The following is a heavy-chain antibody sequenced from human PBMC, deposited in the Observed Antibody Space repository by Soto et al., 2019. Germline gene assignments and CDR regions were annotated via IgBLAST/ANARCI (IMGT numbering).Heavy chain of an antibody. J-gene: IGHJ4*02. Sequence: PSETLSLTCTVSGGSISSSSYYWGWIRQPPGKGLEWIGEINHSGSTNYNPSLKSRVTISVDTSKNQFSLKLSSVTAADTAVYYCASSSPSITMIVVGTIWGQGTLVTVSS. V-gene: IGHV4-39*07. CDR2: INHSGST. CDR3: ASSSPSITMIVVGTI. D-gene: IGHD3-22*01. CDR1: GGSISSSSYY.